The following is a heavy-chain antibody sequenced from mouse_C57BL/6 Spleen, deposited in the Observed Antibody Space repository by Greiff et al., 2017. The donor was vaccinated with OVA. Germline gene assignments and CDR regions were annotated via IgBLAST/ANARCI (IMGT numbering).Heavy chain of an antibody. J-gene: IGHJ4*01. Sequence: VQLQQSGAELVMPGASVKLSCKASGYTFTSYWMHWVKQRPGQGLEWIGEIDPSDSYTNYNQKFKGKSTLTVDKSSSTAYMQLSSLTSEDSAVYYCARKDYYGSMGYAMDYWGQGTSVTVSS. CDR3: ARKDYYGSMGYAMDY. CDR1: GYTFTSYW. CDR2: IDPSDSYT. V-gene: IGHV1-69*01. D-gene: IGHD1-1*01.